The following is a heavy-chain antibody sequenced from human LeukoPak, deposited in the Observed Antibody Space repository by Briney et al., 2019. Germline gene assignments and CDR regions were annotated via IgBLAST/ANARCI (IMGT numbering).Heavy chain of an antibody. CDR1: GYTFTGYY. V-gene: IGHV1-2*02. D-gene: IGHD6-13*01. J-gene: IGHJ5*02. Sequence: ASVKVSCKASGYTFTGYYMHWVRQAPGQGLEWMGWINPNSGGTNYAQKFQGRVTMTRDTSISTAYMELSRLRSDDTAVYYCARVAYSSSWYGDTWFDPWGQGTLVTVPS. CDR3: ARVAYSSSWYGDTWFDP. CDR2: INPNSGGT.